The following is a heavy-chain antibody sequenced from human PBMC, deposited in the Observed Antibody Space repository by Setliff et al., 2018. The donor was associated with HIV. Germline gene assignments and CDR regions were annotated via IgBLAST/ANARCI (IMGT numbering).Heavy chain of an antibody. CDR2: IYYSGGT. CDR1: DGAITNSRHF. CDR3: ARFGSTVVTPPVDY. Sequence: PSETLSLTCAVSDGAITNSRHFWVWIRQSPGKGLGWIGSIYYSGGTSYNPSLKSRVTISVDTSKNQFSLKLSSVTAADTAVYYCARFGSTVVTPPVDYWGQGTLVTVSS. J-gene: IGHJ4*02. D-gene: IGHD4-17*01. V-gene: IGHV4-39*01.